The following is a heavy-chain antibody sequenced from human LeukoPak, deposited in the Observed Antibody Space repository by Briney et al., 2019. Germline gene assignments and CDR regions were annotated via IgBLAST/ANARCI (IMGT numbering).Heavy chain of an antibody. J-gene: IGHJ5*02. CDR2: ISWNSGTI. Sequence: QPGGSLRLSCAASGFTFDDYAMNWVRQAPGKGLEWVSGISWNSGTIGYADSVKGRFTISRGNAKNSLYLQMNSLRDDDMALYYCARGNSGSYSQDWFDPWGQGTLVTVSS. D-gene: IGHD1-26*01. CDR3: ARGNSGSYSQDWFDP. V-gene: IGHV3-9*03. CDR1: GFTFDDYA.